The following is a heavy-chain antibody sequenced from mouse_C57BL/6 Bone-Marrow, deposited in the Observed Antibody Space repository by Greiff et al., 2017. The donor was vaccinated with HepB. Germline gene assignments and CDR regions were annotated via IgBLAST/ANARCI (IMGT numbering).Heavy chain of an antibody. CDR3: ARPSTGDDY. D-gene: IGHD1-1*01. J-gene: IGHJ2*01. CDR2: IFPGSGNT. Sequence: QVHVKQSGAELARPGASVKLSCKASGYTFTSYGISWVKQRTGQGLEWIGEIFPGSGNTYYNEKFKGKATLTADKSSSTAYMVLRSLTSEDSAVFFCARPSTGDDYWGQGTTLTVSS. CDR1: GYTFTSYG. V-gene: IGHV1-81*01.